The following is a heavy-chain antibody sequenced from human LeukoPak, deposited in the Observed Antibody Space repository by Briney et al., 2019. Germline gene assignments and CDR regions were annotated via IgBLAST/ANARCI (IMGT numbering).Heavy chain of an antibody. CDR3: ARDPRSYYDSTIAFDY. J-gene: IGHJ4*02. Sequence: ASVKVSCKTSGYTFTSYYIHWVRQAPGQGLEWMGVINPSGGNTNYAQKLQGRVTMTTDTSTSTAYMELRSLRSDDTAVYYCARDPRSYYDSTIAFDYWGQGTLVTVSS. CDR2: INPSGGNT. CDR1: GYTFTSYY. D-gene: IGHD3-22*01. V-gene: IGHV1-46*01.